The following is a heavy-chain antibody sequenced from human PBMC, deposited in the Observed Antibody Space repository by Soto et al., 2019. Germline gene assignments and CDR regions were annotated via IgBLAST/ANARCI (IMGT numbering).Heavy chain of an antibody. J-gene: IGHJ3*02. Sequence: EVQLVESGGGLVQPGGSLRLSCAASGFTFSGYWMHWVRQAPGKGLVWVSRISSDGSSTNYADSLKDRFTISRDNAKNTLYLQMNSLRAEDTAVYYCARETIRAFDIWGQGTIVTVSS. CDR3: ARETIRAFDI. CDR2: ISSDGSST. CDR1: GFTFSGYW. V-gene: IGHV3-74*01. D-gene: IGHD3-9*01.